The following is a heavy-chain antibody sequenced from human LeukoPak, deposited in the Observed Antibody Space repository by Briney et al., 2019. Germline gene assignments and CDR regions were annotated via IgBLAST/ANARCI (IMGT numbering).Heavy chain of an antibody. CDR3: ANSDPSGY. J-gene: IGHJ4*02. CDR1: GFTFSSFG. D-gene: IGHD1-26*01. V-gene: IGHV3-30*18. Sequence: GGSLRLSCAASGFTFSSFGMHWVRQAPGKGLEWVAVISYDGSNKYYADSVKGRFTISRDNSKNTLYLQMNSLRAEDTAVYYCANSDPSGYWGQGTLVTVSS. CDR2: ISYDGSNK.